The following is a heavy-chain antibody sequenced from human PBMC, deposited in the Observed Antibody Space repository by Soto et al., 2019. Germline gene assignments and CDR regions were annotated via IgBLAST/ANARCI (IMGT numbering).Heavy chain of an antibody. V-gene: IGHV1-3*01. Sequence: QVQLVQSGAEVKKPGASVKVSCKASGYIFINYAIHWVRQAPGQRLEWMGWINAGDGNTRYSQNFQGRVTITSDTSATTAHMELSSLRSEDTAVFYGARGTVTTGALFDYWGQGTLVTVSS. D-gene: IGHD4-17*01. CDR1: GYIFINYA. CDR3: ARGTVTTGALFDY. CDR2: INAGDGNT. J-gene: IGHJ4*02.